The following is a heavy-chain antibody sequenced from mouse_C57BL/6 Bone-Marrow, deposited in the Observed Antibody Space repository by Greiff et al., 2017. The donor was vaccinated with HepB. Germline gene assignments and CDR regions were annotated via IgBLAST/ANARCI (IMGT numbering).Heavy chain of an antibody. CDR1: GFTFSSYA. CDR2: ISDGGSYT. CDR3: ARTEGRRPFFFAY. Sequence: EVKLVESGGGLVKPGGSLKLSCAASGFTFSSYAMSWVRQTPEKRLEWVATISDGGSYTYYPDNVKGRFTISRDNAKNNLYLQMSHLKSEDTAMYYCARTEGRRPFFFAYWGQGTLVTVSA. V-gene: IGHV5-4*03. J-gene: IGHJ3*01. D-gene: IGHD2-14*01.